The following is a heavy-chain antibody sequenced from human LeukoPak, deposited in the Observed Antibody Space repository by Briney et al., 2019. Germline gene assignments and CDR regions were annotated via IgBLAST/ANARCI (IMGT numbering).Heavy chain of an antibody. CDR1: GGSFSGHY. V-gene: IGHV4-34*01. CDR3: ARGQQLAVGIYYFDY. Sequence: SETLSLTCAVYGGSFSGHYWSWIRQPPGKGLEWIGEIHDSGGTNYNPSLTSRVTISQDTSKSQFSLKLSSVTAADTAVYYCARGQQLAVGIYYFDYWGQGTLVTVSS. CDR2: IHDSGGT. D-gene: IGHD6-13*01. J-gene: IGHJ4*02.